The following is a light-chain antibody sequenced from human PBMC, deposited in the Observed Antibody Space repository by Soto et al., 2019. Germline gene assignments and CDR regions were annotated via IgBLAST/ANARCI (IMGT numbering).Light chain of an antibody. CDR2: DAS. J-gene: IGKJ1*01. V-gene: IGKV1-5*01. CDR3: QHYYTYPYT. CDR1: QRIGTW. Sequence: DIQMTQSPSTLSASVGDSVSITCRASQRIGTWLTWYQQKPGKVPKLLIYDASHLTSGVPSRFSGSGPGTEFTLSISSLQPDDFATYYCQHYYTYPYTFGQGTKV.